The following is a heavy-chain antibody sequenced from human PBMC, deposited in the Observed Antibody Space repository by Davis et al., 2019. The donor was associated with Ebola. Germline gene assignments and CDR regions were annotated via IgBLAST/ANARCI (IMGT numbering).Heavy chain of an antibody. D-gene: IGHD3-10*02. V-gene: IGHV4-59*01. CDR2: IYYSGST. Sequence: MPSETLSLSCTVSGGSISSYSWSWIRQPPGKGLEWIGYIYYSGSTNYNPSLKSRVTISVDTSKNQFSLKLSSVTAADTAVYYCAREGTIAGPARLFGGNWFDPWGQGTLVTVSS. CDR1: GGSISSYS. CDR3: AREGTIAGPARLFGGNWFDP. J-gene: IGHJ5*02.